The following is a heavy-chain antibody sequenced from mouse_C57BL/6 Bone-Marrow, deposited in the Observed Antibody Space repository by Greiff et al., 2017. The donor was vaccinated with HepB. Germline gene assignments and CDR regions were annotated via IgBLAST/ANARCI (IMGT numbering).Heavy chain of an antibody. CDR1: GFTFTDYY. Sequence: EVKLVESGGGLVQPGGSLSLSCAASGFTFTDYYMSWVRQPPGKALEWLGFIRNKANGYTTEYSASVKGRFTISRDNSQSTLYLQMNALRAEDSATYYCARYPFNWGLGWFAYRGQGTLVTVSA. V-gene: IGHV7-3*01. D-gene: IGHD4-1*01. J-gene: IGHJ3*01. CDR3: ARYPFNWGLGWFAY. CDR2: IRNKANGYTT.